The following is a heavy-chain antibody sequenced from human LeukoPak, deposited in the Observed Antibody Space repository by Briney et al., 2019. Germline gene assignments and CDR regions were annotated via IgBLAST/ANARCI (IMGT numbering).Heavy chain of an antibody. J-gene: IGHJ4*02. CDR1: GGSISSGGYY. D-gene: IGHD2-2*01. CDR3: ARVLGGYQPYYFDY. Sequence: SETLSLTCTVSGGSISSGGYYWSWIRQHPGKGLEWIGYIYYSGSTYYNPSLKSRVTISVDTSKNQFSLKLSSVTAADTAVYYCARVLGGYQPYYFDYWGQGTLVTVSS. V-gene: IGHV4-31*03. CDR2: IYYSGST.